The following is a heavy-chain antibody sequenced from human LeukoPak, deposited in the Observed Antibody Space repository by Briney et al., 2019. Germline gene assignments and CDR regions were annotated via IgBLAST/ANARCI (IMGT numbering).Heavy chain of an antibody. CDR2: ISYDGSNK. CDR3: AKGVGEGAFDF. Sequence: PGGSLRLSCAASEFTFSNYAMHWVRQAPGKGLEWVTFISYDGSNKYYADSVKGRFTVSRDNSQNTLYLQMNTLRAEDTAVYYCAKGVGEGAFDFWGQGTMVTVSS. J-gene: IGHJ3*01. CDR1: EFTFSNYA. V-gene: IGHV3-30*04. D-gene: IGHD3-10*01.